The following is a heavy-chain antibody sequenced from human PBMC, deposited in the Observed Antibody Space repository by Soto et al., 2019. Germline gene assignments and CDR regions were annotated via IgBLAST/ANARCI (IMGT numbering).Heavy chain of an antibody. Sequence: SETLSLTCAVSGGSISSGGYSWSWIRQPPGKGLEWIGYIYHSGSTYYNPSLKSRVTISVDRSKNQFSLKLSSVTAADTAVYSCARDHYDSSGYYYWVDPWGQGTLVTVSS. CDR1: GGSISSGGYS. D-gene: IGHD3-22*01. J-gene: IGHJ5*02. V-gene: IGHV4-30-2*01. CDR2: IYHSGST. CDR3: ARDHYDSSGYYYWVDP.